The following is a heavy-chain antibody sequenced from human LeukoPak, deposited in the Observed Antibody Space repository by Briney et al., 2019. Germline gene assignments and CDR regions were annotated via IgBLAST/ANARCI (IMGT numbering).Heavy chain of an antibody. V-gene: IGHV3-74*01. CDR1: GFTFSNYW. J-gene: IGHJ4*02. D-gene: IGHD2-15*01. CDR2: IKSDGSRT. CDR3: ARELPFDY. Sequence: GGSLRLSCAVSGFTFSNYWMHWVRQAPGKGLVWVSRIKSDGSRTDYADSVKGRFTISRDNAKNTLYLQMNSLRAEDTAIYYCARELPFDYWGQGTLVTVSS.